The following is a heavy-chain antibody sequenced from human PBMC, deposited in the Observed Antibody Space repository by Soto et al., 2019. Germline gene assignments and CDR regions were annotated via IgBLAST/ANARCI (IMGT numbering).Heavy chain of an antibody. Sequence: PGGSLRLSCAAPGFTFSSYAMSWVRQAPGKGLEWVSAISGSGGSTYYADSVKGRFTISRDNSKNTLYLQMNSLRAEDTAVYYCAKDPCSGGSCYPSTFDYWGQGALVTVSS. D-gene: IGHD2-15*01. J-gene: IGHJ4*02. CDR3: AKDPCSGGSCYPSTFDY. CDR1: GFTFSSYA. V-gene: IGHV3-23*01. CDR2: ISGSGGST.